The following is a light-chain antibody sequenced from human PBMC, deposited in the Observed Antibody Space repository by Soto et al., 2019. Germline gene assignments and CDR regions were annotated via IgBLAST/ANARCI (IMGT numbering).Light chain of an antibody. V-gene: IGKV2-30*01. J-gene: IGKJ2*01. CDR1: QSLAYSDGNTY. CDR2: KVS. Sequence: DVVMTQSPLSLPVTLGQPASISCRSSQSLAYSDGNTYLNWFQQRPGQSPRRLIYKVSNRDSGVPDRFSGSGSGTAFTLIISRGEAEDVRVYYCMQGTHWPPYTFGQRTKLEIK. CDR3: MQGTHWPPYT.